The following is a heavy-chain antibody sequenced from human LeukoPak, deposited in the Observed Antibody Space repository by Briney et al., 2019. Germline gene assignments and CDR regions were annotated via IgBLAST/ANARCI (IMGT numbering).Heavy chain of an antibody. Sequence: ASVKVSCKASGDTFSSYYVHWVRQAPGQGLEWMGWINPNSGGTNYAQKFQGRVTMTRDTSISTAYMELSRLRSDDTAVYYCASPKYYYDSSGSRGFDYWGQGTLVTVSS. CDR2: INPNSGGT. CDR1: GDTFSSYY. J-gene: IGHJ4*02. D-gene: IGHD3-22*01. CDR3: ASPKYYYDSSGSRGFDY. V-gene: IGHV1-2*02.